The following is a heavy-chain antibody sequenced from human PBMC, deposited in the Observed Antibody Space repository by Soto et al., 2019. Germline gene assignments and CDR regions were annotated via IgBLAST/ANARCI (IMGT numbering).Heavy chain of an antibody. CDR3: AKGRLAVAAPHNWFDP. V-gene: IGHV3-23*01. J-gene: IGHJ5*02. Sequence: GGSLRLSFAASEFTFSSYPMSWVRQAPGKGPEWVSSITYSGDNTQYADSVKGRFTISRDNSRNTVSLQMNSLRVDDTAIYYCAKGRLAVAAPHNWFDPWGQGTLVTVSS. CDR2: ITYSGDNT. D-gene: IGHD6-19*01. CDR1: EFTFSSYP.